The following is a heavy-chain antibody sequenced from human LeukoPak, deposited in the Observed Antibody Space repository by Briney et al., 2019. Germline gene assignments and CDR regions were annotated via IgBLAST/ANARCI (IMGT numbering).Heavy chain of an antibody. Sequence: SETLSLTCAVYGGSFSGYYWSWIRQPPGKGLEWIGEINHSGSTNYNPSLKSRVSMSLDTSKNQFSLKLSSVTAADTAVYYCARGTHNFDYWGQGTLVTVSS. V-gene: IGHV4-34*01. J-gene: IGHJ4*02. CDR3: ARGTHNFDY. CDR1: GGSFSGYY. CDR2: INHSGST. D-gene: IGHD4-23*01.